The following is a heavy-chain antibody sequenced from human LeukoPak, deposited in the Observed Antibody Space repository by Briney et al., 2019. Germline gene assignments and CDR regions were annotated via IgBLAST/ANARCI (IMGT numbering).Heavy chain of an antibody. CDR2: ISGSGGST. CDR3: AKDSAMITFGGVIVILDY. Sequence: GGTLRLSCAASGFTFSSYGMSWVRQAPGKGLEWVSAISGSGGSTYYADSVKGRFTISRDNSKNTLYLQMNSLRAEDTAVYYCAKDSAMITFGGVIVILDYWGQGTLVTVSS. V-gene: IGHV3-23*01. D-gene: IGHD3-16*02. CDR1: GFTFSSYG. J-gene: IGHJ4*02.